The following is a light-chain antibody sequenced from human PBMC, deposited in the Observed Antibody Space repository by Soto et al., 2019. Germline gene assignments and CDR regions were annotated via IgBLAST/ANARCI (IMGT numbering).Light chain of an antibody. CDR1: QSLSNTF. CDR2: GLF. Sequence: NVLTQSPGTLSLSPGERATLSCRASQSLSNTFLSWYQQNPGQAPRLLIYGLFSRATGIPDRFSGSGSGTDFTLTISRLEPEDSAVYFCHQYAYSPRTFGQGTKVEIK. V-gene: IGKV3-20*01. J-gene: IGKJ1*01. CDR3: HQYAYSPRT.